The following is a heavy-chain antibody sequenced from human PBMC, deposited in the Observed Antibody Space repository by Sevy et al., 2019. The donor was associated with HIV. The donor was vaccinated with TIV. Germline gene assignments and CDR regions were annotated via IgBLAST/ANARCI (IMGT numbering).Heavy chain of an antibody. D-gene: IGHD2-2*01. CDR3: VRQRGDTGGLPDVFPYYGMDV. Sequence: GSLRLSCAASGLTFSSYWMHWVRQAPGKGLVWVSRINGDGSSTSYADSVKGRFTISRDNAKNTLYLQMNSLRAEDTAVYYCVRQRGDTGGLPDVFPYYGMDVWGQGTTVTVSS. CDR1: GLTFSSYW. J-gene: IGHJ6*02. CDR2: INGDGSST. V-gene: IGHV3-74*01.